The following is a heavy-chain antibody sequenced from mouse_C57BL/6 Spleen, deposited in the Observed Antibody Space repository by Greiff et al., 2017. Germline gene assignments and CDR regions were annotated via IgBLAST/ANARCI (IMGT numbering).Heavy chain of an antibody. J-gene: IGHJ4*01. V-gene: IGHV5-16*01. D-gene: IGHD1-1*02. CDR2: INYDGSST. Sequence: EVKLVESEGGLVQPGSSMKLSCTASGFTFSDYYMAWVRQVPEKGLEWVANINYDGSSTYYLDSLKSRFIISRDNAKNILYLQMSSLKSEDTATYYCARTRGSRAMDYWGQGTSVTVSS. CDR3: ARTRGSRAMDY. CDR1: GFTFSDYY.